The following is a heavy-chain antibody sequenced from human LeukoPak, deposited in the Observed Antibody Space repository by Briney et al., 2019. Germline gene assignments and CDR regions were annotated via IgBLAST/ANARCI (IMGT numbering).Heavy chain of an antibody. CDR2: INPNSGGT. CDR3: ARVVLPYSSGFTLGY. D-gene: IGHD6-19*01. CDR1: GYTFTGYY. V-gene: IGHV1-2*06. Sequence: ASVKVSCKASGYTFTGYYMHWVRQAPGQGLKWMGRINPNSGGTNYAQKFQGRVTMTRDTSISTAYMELSRLRSDDTAVYYCARVVLPYSSGFTLGYWGQGTLVTVSS. J-gene: IGHJ4*02.